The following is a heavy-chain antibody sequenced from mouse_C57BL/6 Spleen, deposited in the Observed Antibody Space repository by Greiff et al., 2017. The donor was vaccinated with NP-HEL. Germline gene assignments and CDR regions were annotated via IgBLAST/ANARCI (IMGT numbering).Heavy chain of an antibody. D-gene: IGHD4-1*01. CDR3: ARTNWASYAMDY. V-gene: IGHV1-18*01. CDR2: INPNNGGT. CDR1: GYTFTDYN. Sequence: EVQLVESGPELVKPGASVKIPCKASGYTFTDYNMDWVKQSHGKSLEWIGDINPNNGGTIYNQKFKGKATLTVDKSSSTAYMELRSLTSEDTAVYYCARTNWASYAMDYWGQGTSVTVSS. J-gene: IGHJ4*01.